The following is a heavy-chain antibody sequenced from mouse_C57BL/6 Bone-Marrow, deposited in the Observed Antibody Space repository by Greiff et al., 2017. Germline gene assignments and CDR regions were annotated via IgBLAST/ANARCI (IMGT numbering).Heavy chain of an antibody. Sequence: VQLQQSGAELVRPGASVKLSCTASGFNIKDDYMHWVKQRPEQGLEWIGWIDPENGDTAYTSKFQGKATITADTSSNTAYMQLSSLTSEDTAVYNWTTRITPVDARDYWGQGTSVTVSS. V-gene: IGHV14-4*01. CDR2: IDPENGDT. CDR1: GFNIKDDY. D-gene: IGHD1-1*01. CDR3: TTRITPVDARDY. J-gene: IGHJ4*01.